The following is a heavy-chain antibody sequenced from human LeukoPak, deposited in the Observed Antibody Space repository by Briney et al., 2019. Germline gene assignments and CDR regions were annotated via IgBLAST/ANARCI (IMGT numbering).Heavy chain of an antibody. CDR3: VKECGLEYTYGFDY. Sequence: RGSLRLSCAASGFTFSTYAVSWVRQAPGKGLEWVSAISGSGGSTYYADSAKGRFTISRDNSKNTVYLQMSTLRAEDTAVYYCVKECGLEYTYGFDYWGQGTLVTVSS. CDR2: ISGSGGST. CDR1: GFTFSTYA. V-gene: IGHV3-23*01. J-gene: IGHJ4*02. D-gene: IGHD5-18*01.